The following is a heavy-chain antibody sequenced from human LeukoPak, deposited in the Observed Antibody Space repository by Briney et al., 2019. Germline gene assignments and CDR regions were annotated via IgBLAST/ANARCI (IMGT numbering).Heavy chain of an antibody. Sequence: GGSPRLSCAASGFTFSNAWMNWVRQAPGKGLEWVGRIKNKIASGTTDYAAPVKGRFTISRDDSKNTLFLQMNSLKTEDTAMYYCTTNDAFDIWGQGTMVTVSS. J-gene: IGHJ3*02. CDR3: TTNDAFDI. CDR2: IKNKIASGTT. V-gene: IGHV3-15*01. CDR1: GFTFSNAW.